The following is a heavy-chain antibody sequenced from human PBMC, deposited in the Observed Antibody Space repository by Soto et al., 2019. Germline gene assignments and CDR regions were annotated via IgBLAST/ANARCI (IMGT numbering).Heavy chain of an antibody. CDR2: ISDSGTYI. J-gene: IGHJ3*02. CDR1: GFTFSNYN. V-gene: IGHV3-21*01. CDR3: ARGRILRFLEWSKTDAFDI. D-gene: IGHD3-3*01. Sequence: EVQLVESGGGLVKPGGSLRLSCAASGFTFSNYNMNWVRQAPGKGLEWVSSISDSGTYIYYADSVRGRFTISRDNAKNSLYLQMKSLRPEDTAVYYCARGRILRFLEWSKTDAFDIWGQGTMVTVSS.